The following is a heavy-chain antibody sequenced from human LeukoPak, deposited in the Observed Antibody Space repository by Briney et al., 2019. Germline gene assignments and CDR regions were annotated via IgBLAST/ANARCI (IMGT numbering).Heavy chain of an antibody. Sequence: PSETLSLTCTVSGASVSSGDYHWSWVRQAPGKGLEWIGHNQNPSYNPSLKSRVVISIHTSRNQFSPTLNTVTAADTATYFCVTYFVNGGGRGHWGPGALVTVSS. J-gene: IGHJ4*02. CDR1: GASVSSGDYH. CDR2: HNQNP. CDR3: VTYFVNGGGRGH. V-gene: IGHV4-61*08. D-gene: IGHD3-9*01.